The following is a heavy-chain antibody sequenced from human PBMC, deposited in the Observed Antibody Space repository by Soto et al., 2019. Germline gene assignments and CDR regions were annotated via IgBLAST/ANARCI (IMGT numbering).Heavy chain of an antibody. CDR1: GGSITSSY. V-gene: IGHV4-59*01. Sequence: SETLALTCTVSGGSITSSYWSWIRRPPGKGLEWIAYIYDTGISGYTPSTSYNPSLKSRVTMSVDTSNSQFSLKLTAVTAAYTGGNYCARGEGSFFSLGLDVWGQGVTVNVS. D-gene: IGHD6-6*01. J-gene: IGHJ6*02. CDR3: ARGEGSFFSLGLDV. CDR2: IYDTGISGYTPST.